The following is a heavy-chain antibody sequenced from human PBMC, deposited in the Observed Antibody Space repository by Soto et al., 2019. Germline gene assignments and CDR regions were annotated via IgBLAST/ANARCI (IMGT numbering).Heavy chain of an antibody. Sequence: QVQLVQSGAEVKKPGASVKVSCKASGYTFTGYYMHWVRQAPGQGLEWMGWINPNSGGTNYAQKFQGWVTMTRDTSINTAYMELSRLRSDDTAVYYCARDGRIAAAGGAGPDWGQGTLVTVSS. CDR2: INPNSGGT. V-gene: IGHV1-2*04. D-gene: IGHD6-13*01. J-gene: IGHJ4*02. CDR1: GYTFTGYY. CDR3: ARDGRIAAAGGAGPD.